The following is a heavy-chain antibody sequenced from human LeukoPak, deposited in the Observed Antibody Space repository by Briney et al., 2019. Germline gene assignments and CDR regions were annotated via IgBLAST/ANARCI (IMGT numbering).Heavy chain of an antibody. CDR2: ICGGDNTDT. V-gene: IGHV3-23*01. CDR3: AKGSHFDY. J-gene: IGHJ4*02. Sequence: PGGSLRLSCAASGFTFSTYVVNWVRQAPGKGLEWVSSICGGDNTDTYYAESVKGRFTISRDNSKNTLYLQMNSLRAEDTAVYYCAKGSHFDYWGQGTLATV. CDR1: GFTFSTYV.